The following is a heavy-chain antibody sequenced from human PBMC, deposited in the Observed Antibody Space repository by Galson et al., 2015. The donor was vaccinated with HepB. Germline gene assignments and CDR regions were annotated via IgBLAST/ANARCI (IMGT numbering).Heavy chain of an antibody. D-gene: IGHD3-10*01. J-gene: IGHJ3*02. CDR1: GYTLSELS. V-gene: IGHV1-24*01. Sequence: SVKVSCKASGYTLSELSMHWVRQAPGKGLEWMGGFDPEDGEKVYTQKFQGRVTMTEDTSTDTAYMELSSLRSEDTAVYYCATALASEALYGSRSLDGFDIWGQGTMVTVSS. CDR3: ATALASEALYGSRSLDGFDI. CDR2: FDPEDGEK.